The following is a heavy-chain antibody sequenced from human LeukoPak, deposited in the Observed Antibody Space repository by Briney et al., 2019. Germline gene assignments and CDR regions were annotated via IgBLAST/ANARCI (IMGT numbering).Heavy chain of an antibody. J-gene: IGHJ3*02. Sequence: PGGSLRLSCAASGFTFSSYSMNWVRQAPGKGLEWVSSISSSSSYIYYADSVKGRFTISRDNAKNSLYLQMNSLRAEDTAVYYCARAGKWLSHYDPDAFDIWGQGTMVTVSS. CDR3: ARAGKWLSHYDPDAFDI. D-gene: IGHD3-22*01. V-gene: IGHV3-21*01. CDR1: GFTFSSYS. CDR2: ISSSSSYI.